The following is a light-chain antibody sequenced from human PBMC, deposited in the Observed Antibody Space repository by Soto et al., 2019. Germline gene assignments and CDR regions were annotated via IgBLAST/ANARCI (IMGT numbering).Light chain of an antibody. V-gene: IGKV1-9*01. CDR1: QGVANF. Sequence: QLTQSPSSLSASVGHRVTISCRASQGVANFLAWYQQKPGKAPKLLIYGASTLQSGVPSRFSRRGCCTDYALTISSLQPEDFASYYCQQLNSFPFPFRHGTQGDIK. J-gene: IGKJ3*01. CDR3: QQLNSFPFP. CDR2: GAS.